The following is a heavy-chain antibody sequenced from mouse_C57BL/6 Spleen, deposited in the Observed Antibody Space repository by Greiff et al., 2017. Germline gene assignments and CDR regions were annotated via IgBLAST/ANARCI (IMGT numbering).Heavy chain of an antibody. CDR3: AREGGYGSTLGAMDY. CDR1: GYTFTSYW. Sequence: QVQLQQPGAELVKPGASVKMSCKASGYTFTSYWITCVKQRPGQGLEWIGDIYPGSGSTNYNEKFKSKATLTVDTSSSTAYMQLSSLTSEDSAVYYCAREGGYGSTLGAMDYWGQGTSVTVSS. D-gene: IGHD1-1*01. J-gene: IGHJ4*01. V-gene: IGHV1-55*01. CDR2: IYPGSGST.